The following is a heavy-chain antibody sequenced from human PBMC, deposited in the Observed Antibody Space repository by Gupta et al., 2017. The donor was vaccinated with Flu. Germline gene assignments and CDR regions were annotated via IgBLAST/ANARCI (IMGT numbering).Heavy chain of an antibody. D-gene: IGHD3-9*01. J-gene: IGHJ6*03. Sequence: EVQLVQSGAEVKKPEESLKISCKGSGYRFTTYWIGWVRQMPGKGLGWMGIIWPGDSETRYSPSFEGQITFSVDKSINTAYLQWNSLKASDTAIYYCARRRNYRDPGYSEYNFFMDAWGEGTTVTVSS. CDR2: IWPGDSET. CDR1: GYRFTTYW. CDR3: ARRRNYRDPGYSEYNFFMDA. V-gene: IGHV5-51*03.